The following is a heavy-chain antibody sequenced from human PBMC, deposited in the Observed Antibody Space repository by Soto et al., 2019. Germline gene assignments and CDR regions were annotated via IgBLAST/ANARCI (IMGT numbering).Heavy chain of an antibody. CDR1: GFTISTYA. D-gene: IGHD2-21*01. CDR3: AKDAVYKDGLWLMDS. V-gene: IGHV3-23*01. J-gene: IGHJ5*02. CDR2: VTGSGGQI. Sequence: GSLRLSCAASGFTISTYAMTWVRQAPGKGLECVSGVTGSGGQIHYADSVKGRFTISKDNSKNTLYLQMSSLREEDTALYYCAKDAVYKDGLWLMDSWGQGTLVTVSS.